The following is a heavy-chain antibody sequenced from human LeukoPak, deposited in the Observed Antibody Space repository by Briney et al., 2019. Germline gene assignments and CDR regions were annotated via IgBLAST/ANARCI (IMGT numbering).Heavy chain of an antibody. CDR1: GGSFSGYY. CDR3: ARGLLAARPIRWFDP. V-gene: IGHV4-34*01. CDR2: INHSGST. J-gene: IGHJ5*02. D-gene: IGHD6-6*01. Sequence: SETLSLTCAVYGGSFSGYYWSWIRQPPGKGLEWIGEINHSGSTNYNPSLKSRVTISVDTSKNQFSLKLSSVTAADTAVYYCARGLLAARPIRWFDPWGQGTLVTVS.